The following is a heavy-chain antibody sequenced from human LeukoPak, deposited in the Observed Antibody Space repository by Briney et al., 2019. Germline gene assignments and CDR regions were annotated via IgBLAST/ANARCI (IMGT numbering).Heavy chain of an antibody. J-gene: IGHJ6*03. D-gene: IGHD6-19*01. CDR3: AKGWYSYMDV. CDR1: GYTFTGYW. V-gene: IGHV1-46*01. Sequence: ASVKVSCKAFGYTFTGYWVHWVRQAPGQGPEWMGVISPSGGSTIYAQKFKGRVTLTRDMSTSTDYLELSSLRSEDMAVYYCAKGWYSYMDVWGKGTTVTVSS. CDR2: ISPSGGST.